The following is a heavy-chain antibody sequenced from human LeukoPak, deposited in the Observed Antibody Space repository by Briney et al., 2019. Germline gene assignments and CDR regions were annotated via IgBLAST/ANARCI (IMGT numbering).Heavy chain of an antibody. D-gene: IGHD4-17*01. CDR2: IWYDRTNK. CDR3: ARDRLTTVTTFHFDY. Sequence: GGSLSLSCAASGFTFSTYAMHWVRQAPGKGLEWVAVIWYDRTNKYYADSVKGRFTISRDNSKNTLYLQMSSLRAEDTAVYYCARDRLTTVTTFHFDYWGQGTLVTVSS. J-gene: IGHJ4*02. CDR1: GFTFSTYA. V-gene: IGHV3-33*01.